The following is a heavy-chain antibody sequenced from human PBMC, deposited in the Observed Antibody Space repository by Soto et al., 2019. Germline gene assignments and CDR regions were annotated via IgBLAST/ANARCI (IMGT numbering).Heavy chain of an antibody. Sequence: PSETLSLSCTVAGGSSRSRGDYWSWISQPPGKVLEWIGIISYSGGTYNNPSLRSRVSMSIDTSKDQFSLKLKSVTAADTALFFCPRQRTSVVTQAFFAFRVPGSLVPVFS. J-gene: IGHJ4*02. CDR1: GGSSRSRGDY. D-gene: IGHD2-21*02. CDR3: PRQRTSVVTQAFFAF. CDR2: ISYSGGT. V-gene: IGHV4-39*01.